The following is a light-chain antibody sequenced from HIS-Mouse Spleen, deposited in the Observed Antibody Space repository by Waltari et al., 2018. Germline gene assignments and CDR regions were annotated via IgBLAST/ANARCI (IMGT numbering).Light chain of an antibody. Sequence: DIQMTQSPSSLSASVGDRVTITCRASQSISSYLNWYQQKPGKAPKLLIYAASSCQSGVPSRFSGSGSGTDFTLTISSLQPEDFATYYCQQSYSTPLTFGGGTKVEIK. J-gene: IGKJ4*01. CDR3: QQSYSTPLT. CDR2: AAS. CDR1: QSISSY. V-gene: IGKV1-39*01.